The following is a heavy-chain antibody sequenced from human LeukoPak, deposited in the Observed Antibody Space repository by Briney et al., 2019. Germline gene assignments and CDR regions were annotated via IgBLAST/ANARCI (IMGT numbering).Heavy chain of an antibody. V-gene: IGHV3-21*01. D-gene: IGHD3-22*01. CDR1: GFTFSSYS. CDR3: ARDLSGYFDY. Sequence: KAGGSLRLSCAASGFTFSSYSMNWVRQAPGKGLEWVSSISSSSSYIYYADSVKGRLTISRDNAKNSLYLQMNSLRAEDTAVYYCARDLSGYFDYWGQGTLVTVSS. J-gene: IGHJ4*02. CDR2: ISSSSSYI.